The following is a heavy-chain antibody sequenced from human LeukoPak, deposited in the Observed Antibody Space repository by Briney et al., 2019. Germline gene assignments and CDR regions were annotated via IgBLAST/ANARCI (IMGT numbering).Heavy chain of an antibody. CDR3: ARVPPGHGGNSILFDY. V-gene: IGHV1-69*13. J-gene: IGHJ4*02. D-gene: IGHD4-23*01. CDR2: IIPIFGAA. Sequence: SVKVSCKASGGTFSSYAISWVRQAPGQGLEWMGGIIPIFGAANYAQKFQGRVTITADESTSTAYMELSSLRSEDTAVYYCARVPPGHGGNSILFDYWGQGTLVTVSS. CDR1: GGTFSSYA.